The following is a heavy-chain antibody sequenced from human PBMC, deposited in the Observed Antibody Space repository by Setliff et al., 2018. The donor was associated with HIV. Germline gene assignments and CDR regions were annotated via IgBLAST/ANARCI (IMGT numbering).Heavy chain of an antibody. CDR2: IYYSGST. J-gene: IGHJ6*03. CDR1: GGSISSYY. V-gene: IGHV4-59*01. D-gene: IGHD3-10*02. Sequence: SLTCTVSGGSISSYYWSWIRQPPGKGLEWIGYIYYSGSTNYNPSLKSRVTISVDTSKNQFSLKLSSVTAADTAVYYCARGHMLITYYYYYYMDVWGKGTTVTVSS. CDR3: ARGHMLITYYYYYYMDV.